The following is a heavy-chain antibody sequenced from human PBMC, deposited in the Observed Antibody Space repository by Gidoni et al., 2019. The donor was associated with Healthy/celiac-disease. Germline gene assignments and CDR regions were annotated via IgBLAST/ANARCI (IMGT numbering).Heavy chain of an antibody. V-gene: IGHV3-23*01. J-gene: IGHJ4*02. Sequence: EVQLLESGGGLVQPGGSLRLSCAASGFPFSSYAMSWVRQAPGQGLEWVSAISGSGGSTYYADSVKGRFTISRDNSKNTLYLQMNSLRAEDTAVYYCATHNPYYYDSSGIYWGQGTLVTVSS. CDR2: ISGSGGST. CDR3: ATHNPYYYDSSGIY. D-gene: IGHD3-22*01. CDR1: GFPFSSYA.